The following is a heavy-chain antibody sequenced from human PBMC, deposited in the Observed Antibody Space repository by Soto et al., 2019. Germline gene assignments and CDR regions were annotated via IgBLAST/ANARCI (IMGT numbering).Heavy chain of an antibody. D-gene: IGHD3-10*01. V-gene: IGHV5-51*01. Sequence: PGESLKISCKGSGYSFTSYWIGWVRQMPGKGLEWMGIIYPGDSDTRYSPSFQGQVTISADKSISTAYLQWSSLKASDTAMYYCARSSPKNYYGSGSYYPWVTANPPDYWGQGTLVTVSS. J-gene: IGHJ4*02. CDR1: GYSFTSYW. CDR2: IYPGDSDT. CDR3: ARSSPKNYYGSGSYYPWVTANPPDY.